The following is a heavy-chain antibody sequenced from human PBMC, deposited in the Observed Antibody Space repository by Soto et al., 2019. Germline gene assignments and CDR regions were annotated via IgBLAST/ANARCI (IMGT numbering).Heavy chain of an antibody. V-gene: IGHV3-21*04. CDR3: ARDLTDLAAAGWAYYYYGMDV. Sequence: GGSLRLSCAASGFIFTRYSMNWVRQAPGKGLEWVSSISSTTNYIYYGDSMKGRFTISRDNAKNSLYLEMNSLRAEDTAVYYCARDLTDLAAAGWAYYYYGMDVWGQGTTVTVSS. D-gene: IGHD6-13*01. CDR2: ISSTTNYI. J-gene: IGHJ6*02. CDR1: GFIFTRYS.